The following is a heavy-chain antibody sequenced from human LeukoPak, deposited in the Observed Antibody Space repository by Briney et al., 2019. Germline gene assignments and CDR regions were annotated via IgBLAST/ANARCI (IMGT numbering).Heavy chain of an antibody. V-gene: IGHV1-69*04. CDR3: ARDGVLWTNSSNDY. CDR1: GGTFSNYA. CDR2: IIPILGIA. D-gene: IGHD4-11*01. J-gene: IGHJ4*02. Sequence: ASVKVSCKASGGTFSNYAISWVRQAPGQGLEWMGRIIPILGIANYAQKFQGRVTITADKSTSTAYMELSSLRSEDTAVYYCARDGVLWTNSSNDYWGQGTLVTVSS.